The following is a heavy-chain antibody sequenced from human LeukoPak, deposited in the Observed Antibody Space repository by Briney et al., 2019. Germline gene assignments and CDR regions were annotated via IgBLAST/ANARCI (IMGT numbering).Heavy chain of an antibody. J-gene: IGHJ6*03. V-gene: IGHV4-59*08. D-gene: IGHD2-15*01. Sequence: PSETLSLTCAVYGGSFSGYYWSWIRQPPGKGLEWIGYIYYSGSTNYNPSLKSRVTISVDTSKNQFSLKLSSVTAADTAVYYCARGEYCSGGSCYWGSYYYYYYMDVWGKGTTVTISS. CDR1: GGSFSGYY. CDR2: IYYSGST. CDR3: ARGEYCSGGSCYWGSYYYYYYMDV.